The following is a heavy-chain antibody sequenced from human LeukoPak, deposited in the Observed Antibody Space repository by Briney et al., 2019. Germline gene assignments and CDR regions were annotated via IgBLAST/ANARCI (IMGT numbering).Heavy chain of an antibody. J-gene: IGHJ4*02. CDR3: ATPEYYYDSSGYLY. CDR1: GFTFSDYY. V-gene: IGHV3-11*06. CDR2: ISSSSGYT. Sequence: PGGSLRLSCAASGFTFSDYYMSWIRQAPGKGLEWVSYISSSSGYTNYADSVKGRFTISRDNAKNSLYLQMNSLRAEDTAVYYCATPEYYYDSSGYLYWGQGTLVTVSS. D-gene: IGHD3-22*01.